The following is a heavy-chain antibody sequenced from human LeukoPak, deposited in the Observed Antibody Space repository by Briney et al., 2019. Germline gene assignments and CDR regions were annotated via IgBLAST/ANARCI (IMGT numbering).Heavy chain of an antibody. V-gene: IGHV1-18*04. CDR1: GYTFTSYG. J-gene: IGHJ5*02. Sequence: APVKVSCKASGYTFTSYGISWVRQAPGPGLEWMGWISAYNGNTNYAQKPQGRVTMTTDTSTSTDYMELRSLRSDDTAVYYCARDRYCSSTSCYRGGFDPWGQGTLVTVSS. CDR2: ISAYNGNT. D-gene: IGHD2-2*01. CDR3: ARDRYCSSTSCYRGGFDP.